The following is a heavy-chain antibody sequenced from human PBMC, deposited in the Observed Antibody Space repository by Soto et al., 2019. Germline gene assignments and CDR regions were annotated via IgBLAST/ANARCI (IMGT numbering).Heavy chain of an antibody. CDR2: ISSSGSTI. CDR1: GFTFSSYE. CDR3: ARDILLGTGYDSRRRPDAFDI. V-gene: IGHV3-48*03. D-gene: IGHD3-3*01. J-gene: IGHJ3*02. Sequence: EVQLVESGEGLVQPGGSLRLSCAASGFTFSSYEMNWVRQAPGKGLEWVSYISSSGSTIYYADSVKGRFTISRDNAKNSLYLQMNSLRAEDTAVYYCARDILLGTGYDSRRRPDAFDIWGQGTMVTVSS.